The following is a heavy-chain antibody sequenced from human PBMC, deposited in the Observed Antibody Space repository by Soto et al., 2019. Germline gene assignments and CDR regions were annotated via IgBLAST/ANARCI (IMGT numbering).Heavy chain of an antibody. CDR3: ARYGSGSSVWFDP. V-gene: IGHV4-28*01. CDR2: IYYSGST. D-gene: IGHD3-10*01. CDR1: GYSISSSNW. Sequence: SETLSLTCAVSGYSISSSNWWGWIRQPPGKGLEWIGYIYYSGSTNYNPSLKSRVTISVDTSKNQFSLKLSSVTAADTAVYYCARYGSGSSVWFDPWGQGTLVTVYS. J-gene: IGHJ5*02.